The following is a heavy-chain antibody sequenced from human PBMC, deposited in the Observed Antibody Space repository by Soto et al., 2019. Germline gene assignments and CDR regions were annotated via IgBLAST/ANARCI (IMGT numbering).Heavy chain of an antibody. Sequence: PSETLSLTCTVSGGSISSCGYYWSWIRQHPGKGLEWIGYIYYSGSTYYNPSLKSRVTISVDTSKNQFSLRLSSVTAADTAVYYCARVKTSGDRSYYYSGTDVWRHGTTVTVS. CDR1: GGSISSCGYY. CDR3: ARVKTSGDRSYYYSGTDV. D-gene: IGHD1-26*01. V-gene: IGHV4-31*03. J-gene: IGHJ6*02. CDR2: IYYSGST.